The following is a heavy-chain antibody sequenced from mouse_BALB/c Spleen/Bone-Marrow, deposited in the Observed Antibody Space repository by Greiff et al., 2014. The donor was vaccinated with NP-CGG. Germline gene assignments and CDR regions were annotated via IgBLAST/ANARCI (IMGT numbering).Heavy chain of an antibody. Sequence: QVQLQQSGAELARPGASVKMSCKASGYTFTSYTMHWVKQRPGQGLEWIGYINPSSGYTNYNQKSKDKATLTANKSSSTAYMQLSSLTSEDSAVYYCARGFYYYGSSSNFDYWGQGTTLTVSS. V-gene: IGHV1-4*01. D-gene: IGHD1-1*01. CDR3: ARGFYYYGSSSNFDY. CDR1: GYTFTSYT. CDR2: INPSSGYT. J-gene: IGHJ2*01.